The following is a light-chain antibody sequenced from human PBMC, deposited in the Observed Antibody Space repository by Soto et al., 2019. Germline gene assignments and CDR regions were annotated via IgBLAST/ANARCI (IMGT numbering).Light chain of an antibody. V-gene: IGKV3-15*01. Sequence: EIVMTQSPVTLSVSPGERATLSCRASQSVGSNLAWYQQKPGQAPRLLVYSSSTRATDVPARFTGSGSGTEFTLSVSSLQSEDVAVYFCQHHTQWPRFTFGQGTRLEIK. CDR3: QHHTQWPRFT. J-gene: IGKJ2*01. CDR1: QSVGSN. CDR2: SSS.